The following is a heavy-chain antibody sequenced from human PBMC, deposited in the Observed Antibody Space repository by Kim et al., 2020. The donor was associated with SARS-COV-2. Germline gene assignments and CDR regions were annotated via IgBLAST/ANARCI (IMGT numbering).Heavy chain of an antibody. J-gene: IGHJ4*02. CDR2: ITYSGDNT. CDR3: VKGRTNDY. CDR1: GFTFSSYA. V-gene: IGHV3-23*01. Sequence: GGSLRLSCVDSGFTFSSYAMSWVRQASGKGLEWVSSITYSGDNTYYRDSVKGRFTISRDNSKSTLYLQLNSLTVEDTAIYYCVKGRTNDYWGQGILVTVSS.